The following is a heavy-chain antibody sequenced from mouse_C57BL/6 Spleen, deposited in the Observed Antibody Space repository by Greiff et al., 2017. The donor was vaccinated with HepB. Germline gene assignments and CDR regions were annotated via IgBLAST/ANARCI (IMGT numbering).Heavy chain of an antibody. V-gene: IGHV1-52*01. CDR1: GYTFTSYW. CDR3: AREGYYDHRGFAY. CDR2: IDPSDSET. Sequence: QVQLQQPGAELVRPGSSVKLSCKASGYTFTSYWMHWVKQRPIQGLEWIGNIDPSDSETHYNQKFKDKATLTVDKSSSTAYMQLSSLTSEDSAVYYCAREGYYDHRGFAYWGQGTLVTVSA. J-gene: IGHJ3*01. D-gene: IGHD1-1*01.